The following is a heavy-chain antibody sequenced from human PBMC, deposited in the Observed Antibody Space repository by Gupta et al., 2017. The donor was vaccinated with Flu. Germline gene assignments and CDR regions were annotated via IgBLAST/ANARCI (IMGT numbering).Heavy chain of an antibody. Sequence: EVQLLESGGGLVQPGGSLRLSCAASGFTFSSYAMRWVRQAPGKGREWVSAISGSGGSTYYADAVKGRFTISRDNSKNTLYLQMNSLRAEDTAVYYCAKGCSIGSLNWFDPWGQGTLVTVSS. CDR2: ISGSGGST. D-gene: IGHD1-26*01. CDR3: AKGCSIGSLNWFDP. V-gene: IGHV3-23*01. J-gene: IGHJ5*02. CDR1: GFTFSSYA.